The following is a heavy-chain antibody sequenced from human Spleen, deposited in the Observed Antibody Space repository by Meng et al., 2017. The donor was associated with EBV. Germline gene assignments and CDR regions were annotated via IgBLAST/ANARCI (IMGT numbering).Heavy chain of an antibody. V-gene: IGHV1-46*01. CDR2: INPSGGSA. CDR3: ARSPMEWELATANLDY. J-gene: IGHJ4*02. CDR1: GYTFTNSY. D-gene: IGHD1-26*01. Sequence: QVEPVQSGAEVKKPGALLKVSCQASGYTFTNSYIHWVRQAPGQGLEWMAIINPSGGSADSAETFQDRVTLTRDTSTSTVYMELSSLRSDDTAVYYCARSPMEWELATANLDYWGQGTLVTVSS.